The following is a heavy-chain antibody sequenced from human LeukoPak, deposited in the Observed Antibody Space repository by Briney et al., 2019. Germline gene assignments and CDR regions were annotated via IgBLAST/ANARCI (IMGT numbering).Heavy chain of an antibody. V-gene: IGHV3-9*03. CDR3: AKGRSGYDLSYFDY. J-gene: IGHJ4*02. CDR1: GFTFSNAW. D-gene: IGHD5-12*01. CDR2: ISWNSGSI. Sequence: GGSLRLSCAASGFTFSNAWMSWVRQAPGKGLEWVSGISWNSGSIGYADSVKGRFTISRDNAKNSLYLQMNSLRAEDMALYYCAKGRSGYDLSYFDYWGQGTLVTVSS.